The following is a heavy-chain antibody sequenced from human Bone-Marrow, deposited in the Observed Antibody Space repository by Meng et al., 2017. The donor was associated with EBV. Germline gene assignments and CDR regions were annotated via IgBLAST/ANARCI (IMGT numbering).Heavy chain of an antibody. CDR2: IYHSGST. J-gene: IGHJ4*02. CDR1: GGSISSNHW. Sequence: QVPLRGSGPGLGKPSGTLSLTCAVSGGSISSNHWWSWVRQPPGKGLEWIGEIYHSGSTNFNPSLKSRVTLSLDNSKNQFSLKLSSVTAADTAVYYCARDRWELQKAFEYWGQGTLVTVSS. D-gene: IGHD1-26*01. V-gene: IGHV4-4*02. CDR3: ARDRWELQKAFEY.